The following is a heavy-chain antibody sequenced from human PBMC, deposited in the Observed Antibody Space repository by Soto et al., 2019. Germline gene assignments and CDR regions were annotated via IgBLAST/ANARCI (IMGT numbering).Heavy chain of an antibody. V-gene: IGHV4-59*01. CDR3: ARGYCSSSSCYEFDH. Sequence: SETLSLTCAVSGGSLTSYYWIWIRQPPGKGLEWIGSIHNSGSTNYNPSLKGRVTISLDTPKKQFSLKVTSVTAADTAMYYCARGYCSSSSCYEFDHWGQGSLVTVSS. CDR1: GGSLTSYY. D-gene: IGHD2-2*01. J-gene: IGHJ4*02. CDR2: IHNSGST.